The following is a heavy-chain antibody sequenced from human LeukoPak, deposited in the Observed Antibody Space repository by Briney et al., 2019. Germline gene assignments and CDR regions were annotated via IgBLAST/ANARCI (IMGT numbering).Heavy chain of an antibody. Sequence: SETLSLTCTVSGGSTSRYYWSWIRQPPGKGLEWIGYIYYSGSTNYNPSLKSRVTISVDTSKNQFSLKLRSVTAADTAVYYCARYDSSGYYYEYWGQGTLVTVSS. V-gene: IGHV4-59*08. CDR3: ARYDSSGYYYEY. J-gene: IGHJ4*02. D-gene: IGHD3-22*01. CDR1: GGSTSRYY. CDR2: IYYSGST.